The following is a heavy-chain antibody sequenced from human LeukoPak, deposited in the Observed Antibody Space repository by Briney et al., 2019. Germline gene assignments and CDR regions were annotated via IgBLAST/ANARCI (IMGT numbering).Heavy chain of an antibody. D-gene: IGHD3-9*01. V-gene: IGHV3-30*18. J-gene: IGHJ2*01. Sequence: PGGSLRLSCAASGFTFSSYGMHWVRQAPGKGLDWVASISSDGTKKYYGDSVKGRFTISRDNSKNTLYLQMNSLRAEDTSVYYCVKDKDYDTSGWYFDLWGRGTLVTVSS. CDR2: ISSDGTKK. CDR3: VKDKDYDTSGWYFDL. CDR1: GFTFSSYG.